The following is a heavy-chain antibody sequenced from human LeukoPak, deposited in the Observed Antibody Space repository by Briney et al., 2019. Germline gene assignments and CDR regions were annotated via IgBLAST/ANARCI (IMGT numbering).Heavy chain of an antibody. D-gene: IGHD6-6*01. CDR1: GGTFSSYA. V-gene: IGHV1-69*05. Sequence: SVKVSCKASGGTFSSYAISWVRQAPGQGLEWIGRIIPIFGTANYAQKFKGRVTITTDESTSTAYMELSSLRSEDTAVYYCASGEGSIAARWGQGTLVTVSS. J-gene: IGHJ4*02. CDR2: IIPIFGTA. CDR3: ASGEGSIAAR.